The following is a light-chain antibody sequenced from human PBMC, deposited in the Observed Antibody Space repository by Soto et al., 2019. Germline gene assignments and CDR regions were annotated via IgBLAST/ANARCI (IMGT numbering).Light chain of an antibody. CDR3: AAWDDSLNGYV. V-gene: IGLV1-44*01. CDR1: SSNIGSNA. J-gene: IGLJ1*01. Sequence: QSVLTQPHSASGTTGQRVTISCSGSSSNIGSNAVNWYQQFPGSAPALLIYNNNQRPSRVPDRFSDSKSGTSASLAISGLQSDDEADYFCAAWDDSLNGYVFGTGTKLTVL. CDR2: NNN.